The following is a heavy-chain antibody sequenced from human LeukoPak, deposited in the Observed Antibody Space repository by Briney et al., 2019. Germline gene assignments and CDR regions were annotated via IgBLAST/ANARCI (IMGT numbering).Heavy chain of an antibody. J-gene: IGHJ4*02. V-gene: IGHV4-59*08. CDR1: GGSISSYY. Sequence: PSETLSLTCTVSGGSISSYYWSWIRQPPGKGLEWIGYIYYSGSTSYNPSLKSRVTISVDTSKNQFSLNLSAVTAADTAVYYCARQGGCLRGSCYFDYWGQGTLVTVSS. D-gene: IGHD2-15*01. CDR3: ARQGGCLRGSCYFDY. CDR2: IYYSGST.